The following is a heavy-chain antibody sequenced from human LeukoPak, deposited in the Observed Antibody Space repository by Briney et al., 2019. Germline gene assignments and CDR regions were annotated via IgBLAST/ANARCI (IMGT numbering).Heavy chain of an antibody. J-gene: IGHJ4*02. Sequence: GRSLRLSCAASGFTFSSYGMHWVRQAPGKGLEWVAVIWYDGSNKYYADSVKGRFTISRDSSKNTLYLQMNSLRAEDTAVYYCARDRYSSSSPFDYWGQGTLVTVSS. CDR1: GFTFSSYG. CDR2: IWYDGSNK. CDR3: ARDRYSSSSPFDY. D-gene: IGHD6-6*01. V-gene: IGHV3-33*01.